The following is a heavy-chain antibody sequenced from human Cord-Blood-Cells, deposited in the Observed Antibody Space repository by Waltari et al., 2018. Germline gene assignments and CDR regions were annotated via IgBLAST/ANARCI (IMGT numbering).Heavy chain of an antibody. CDR3: AREGIAAADAYYYYGMDV. D-gene: IGHD6-13*01. CDR2: INPSGGST. CDR1: GYTFTSYY. Sequence: QVQLVQSGAEVKKPGASVKVSCKASGYTFTSYYMHWVRQAPGQGLEWMGIINPSGGSTSYAQKFQGRVTMTRDTSTSTVYMELSSLRSEDTAVYYCAREGIAAADAYYYYGMDVWGQGTTVTVSS. V-gene: IGHV1-46*01. J-gene: IGHJ6*02.